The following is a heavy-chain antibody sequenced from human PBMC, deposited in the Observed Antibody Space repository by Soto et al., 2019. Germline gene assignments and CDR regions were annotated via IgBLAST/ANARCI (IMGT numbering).Heavy chain of an antibody. D-gene: IGHD6-19*01. CDR3: ARDLNSGWFGFDY. CDR1: GFTFSDHY. Sequence: GGSLRLSCAASGFTFSDHYMDWVRQAPGKGLEWVGRTRNKANSYTTEYAASVKGRFTISRDDSKNSLYLQMNSLKTEDTAVYYCARDLNSGWFGFDYWGQGTLVTVSS. CDR2: TRNKANSYTT. V-gene: IGHV3-72*01. J-gene: IGHJ4*02.